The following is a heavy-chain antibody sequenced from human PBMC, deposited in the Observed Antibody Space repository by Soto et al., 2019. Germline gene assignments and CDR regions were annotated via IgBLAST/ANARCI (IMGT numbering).Heavy chain of an antibody. D-gene: IGHD5-12*01. J-gene: IGHJ3*01. CDR3: AKHAGYENEAFDV. CDR2: ISYDGSDE. Sequence: QVRLVESGGGVVQPGRSLRLSCAASGFTFRSYGMHWVRQAPGKGLEWVALISYDGSDEYYGDSLHGRFSISRDNSKASLSLQITSLTVEDTAGYYFAKHAGYENEAFDVWGQGTRVTVSS. V-gene: IGHV3-30*18. CDR1: GFTFRSYG.